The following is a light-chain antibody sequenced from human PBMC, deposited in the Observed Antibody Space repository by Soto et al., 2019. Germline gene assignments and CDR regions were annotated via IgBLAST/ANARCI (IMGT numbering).Light chain of an antibody. CDR1: QTIIGY. V-gene: IGKV1-39*01. CDR3: QQSYTTPRT. CDR2: AAS. Sequence: DIQMTQSPSSLSASIGDSVTITCRASQTIIGYLNWYQQKPGKAPRLLINAASNLQSGVPSRFRGSGSETDFTLTITSPQPEDFATYYCQQSYTTPRTFGQGTKVEIQ. J-gene: IGKJ1*01.